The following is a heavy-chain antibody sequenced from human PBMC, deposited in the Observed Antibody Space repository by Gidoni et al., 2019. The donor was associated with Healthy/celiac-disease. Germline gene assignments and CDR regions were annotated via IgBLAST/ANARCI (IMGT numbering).Heavy chain of an antibody. CDR2: ISWNSGSI. Sequence: EVQLVESGGGLVQPGRSLRLSCAASGFTFDDYAMHWVRQAPGKGLEWVSGISWNSGSIGYADSVKGRFTISRDNAKNSLYLQMNSLRAEDTALYYCAKDMNYEPKEYYFDYWGQGTLVTVSS. CDR1: GFTFDDYA. J-gene: IGHJ4*02. V-gene: IGHV3-9*01. CDR3: AKDMNYEPKEYYFDY. D-gene: IGHD1-7*01.